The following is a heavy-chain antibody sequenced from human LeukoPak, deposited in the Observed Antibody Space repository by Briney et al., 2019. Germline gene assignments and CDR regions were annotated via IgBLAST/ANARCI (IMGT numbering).Heavy chain of an antibody. J-gene: IGHJ4*02. CDR2: ISSSGSTI. CDR1: GFTFSDYY. D-gene: IGHD2-8*01. V-gene: IGHV3-11*04. CDR3: AREQLGYCTNGVCYEGYFFDY. Sequence: GGSLRLSCAASGFTFSDYYMSWIRQAPGKGLEWVSYISSSGSTIYYADSVKGRFTISRDNAKNSLYLQMNSLRAEDTAVYYCAREQLGYCTNGVCYEGYFFDYWGQGTLVTVSS.